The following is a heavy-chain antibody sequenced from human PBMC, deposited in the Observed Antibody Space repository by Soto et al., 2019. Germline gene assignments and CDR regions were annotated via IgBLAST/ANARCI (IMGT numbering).Heavy chain of an antibody. CDR2: ISASGGSS. V-gene: IGHV3-23*01. D-gene: IGHD3-3*01. Sequence: GGSLRLSCAASGFTFSDYVMSWVRQAPGKGLEWVSGISASGGSSYDVDSVRGQFTISRGNSKNTLFLQMNSLTDEDTAVCYCAKGGDYWSGFSPDWGQGTLVTVSS. CDR3: AKGGDYWSGFSPD. CDR1: GFTFSDYV. J-gene: IGHJ4*02.